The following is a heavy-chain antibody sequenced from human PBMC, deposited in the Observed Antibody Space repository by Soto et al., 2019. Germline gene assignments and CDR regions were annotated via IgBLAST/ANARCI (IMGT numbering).Heavy chain of an antibody. CDR3: ARGAGDSDFWSGYSHRPNWFDP. V-gene: IGHV4-34*01. D-gene: IGHD3-3*01. J-gene: IGHJ5*02. Sequence: PSETLSLTFALSGWSLRAYYWNWIRQTPGRGLEWIGEIHHSGNTNYSPSLKSRVTMRVDTSKNQVSLNLISVTAADTAVYYCARGAGDSDFWSGYSHRPNWFDPWGQG. CDR1: GWSLRAYY. CDR2: IHHSGNT.